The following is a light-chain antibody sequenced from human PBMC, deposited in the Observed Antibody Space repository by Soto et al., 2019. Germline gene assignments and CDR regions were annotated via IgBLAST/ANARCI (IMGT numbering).Light chain of an antibody. Sequence: DIQMTQAPSSVSASVGDRVTITCRASQGISSWVAWYQQKTGKAPKLLIYAASSLQSGVPSRFSGSGSGTDFTLTISSLQAEDFATYYCQQGDSFTLTLGGGTKVEIK. V-gene: IGKV1-12*01. CDR1: QGISSW. J-gene: IGKJ4*01. CDR2: AAS. CDR3: QQGDSFTLT.